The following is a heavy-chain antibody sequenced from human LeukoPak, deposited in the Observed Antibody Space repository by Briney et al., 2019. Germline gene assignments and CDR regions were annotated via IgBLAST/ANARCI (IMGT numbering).Heavy chain of an antibody. Sequence: SETPSLTCAVYGGSFSGYYWSWIRQPPGKGLERIGEINHSGSTNYNPSLKSRVTISVDTSKNQFSLKLSSVTAADTAVYYCARDGIAAAGVDYWGQGTLVTVSS. CDR1: GGSFSGYY. J-gene: IGHJ4*02. D-gene: IGHD6-13*01. CDR2: INHSGST. V-gene: IGHV4-34*01. CDR3: ARDGIAAAGVDY.